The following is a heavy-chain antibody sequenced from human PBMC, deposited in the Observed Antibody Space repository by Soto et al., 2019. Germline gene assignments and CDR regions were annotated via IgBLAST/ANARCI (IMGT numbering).Heavy chain of an antibody. Sequence: GGSLRLSCTASGFTFSSYWMSWVRQAPGKGLEWVANIKQDGSEKYYVDSVKGRFTISRDNAKNSLYLQMNSLRAEDTAVYYCASTDYINYRNYYYYYMDVWGKGTTVTVSS. V-gene: IGHV3-7*01. CDR1: GFTFSSYW. CDR3: ASTDYINYRNYYYYYMDV. D-gene: IGHD4-4*01. CDR2: IKQDGSEK. J-gene: IGHJ6*03.